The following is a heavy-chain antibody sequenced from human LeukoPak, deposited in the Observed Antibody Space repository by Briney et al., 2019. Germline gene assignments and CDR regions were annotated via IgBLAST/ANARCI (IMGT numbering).Heavy chain of an antibody. Sequence: GGSRRLSCAASGFTFDDYGMSWVRQAPGKGLEWVSGINWNGGSTGYADSVKGRFTISRDNAKNSLYLQMNSLRAEDTALYYCARVTPATHFDYWGQGTLVTVSS. D-gene: IGHD1-26*01. CDR2: INWNGGST. CDR3: ARVTPATHFDY. CDR1: GFTFDDYG. J-gene: IGHJ4*02. V-gene: IGHV3-20*04.